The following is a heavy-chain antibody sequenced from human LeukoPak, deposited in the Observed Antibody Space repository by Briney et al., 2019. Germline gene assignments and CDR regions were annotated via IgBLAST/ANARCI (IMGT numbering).Heavy chain of an antibody. CDR3: ARAIVGAKHLLLAFDI. CDR2: NYPGDSDT. D-gene: IGHD1-26*01. CDR1: AYSFTSYW. Sequence: GESLKISCKASAYSFTSYWIGWVRQMPGKGLEWMGINYPGDSDTRYSPSFQGQGTISADKSISTAYLQWSSLKASYTAMYYCARAIVGAKHLLLAFDIWGQGTMVTVSS. V-gene: IGHV5-51*01. J-gene: IGHJ3*02.